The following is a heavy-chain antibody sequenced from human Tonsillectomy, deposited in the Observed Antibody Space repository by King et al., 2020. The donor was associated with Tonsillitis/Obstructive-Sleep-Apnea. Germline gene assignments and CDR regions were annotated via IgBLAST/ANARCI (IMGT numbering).Heavy chain of an antibody. D-gene: IGHD6-19*01. CDR3: ARAGQWLAPGGGYYFDY. CDR1: GFTFSIYS. CDR2: ISSSSSTI. J-gene: IGHJ4*02. V-gene: IGHV3-48*02. Sequence: VQLVESGGGLVQPGGSLRLSCAASGFTFSIYSMNLVRQAPGKGLEWGSYISSSSSTIYYAGSVKGRFTISSDKAKNSLYLQMNSLRDEDTAVYYCARAGQWLAPGGGYYFDYWGQGTLVTVSS.